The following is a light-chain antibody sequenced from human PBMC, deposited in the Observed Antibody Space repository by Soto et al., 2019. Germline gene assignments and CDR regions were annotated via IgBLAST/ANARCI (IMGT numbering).Light chain of an antibody. CDR2: DAS. CDR3: QQRSNWPPIT. J-gene: IGKJ5*01. CDR1: QSVSSSY. V-gene: IGKV3D-20*02. Sequence: EIVLTHSPGTLSLSPWERATLSCWASQSVSSSYLAWYQQKPGQAPRLLIYDASNRATGIPARFSGSGSGTDFTLTISSLEPEDFAVYYCQQRSNWPPITFGQGTRLEIK.